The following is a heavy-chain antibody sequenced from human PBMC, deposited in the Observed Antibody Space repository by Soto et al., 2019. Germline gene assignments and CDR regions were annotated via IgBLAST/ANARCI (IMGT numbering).Heavy chain of an antibody. CDR1: GGSMSSDTYY. V-gene: IGHV4-31*03. CDR3: AKYVHFEQWLVRRFDP. Sequence: SETLSLTCTVAGGSMSSDTYYWSWIRQHPGKGLEWIGFIYYRGNTYYNPSLRSRAIISVDTSKNQFSLNLTFITAAATAVYYCAKYVHFEQWLVRRFDPWGQGTLVTVSS. J-gene: IGHJ5*02. CDR2: IYYRGNT. D-gene: IGHD6-19*01.